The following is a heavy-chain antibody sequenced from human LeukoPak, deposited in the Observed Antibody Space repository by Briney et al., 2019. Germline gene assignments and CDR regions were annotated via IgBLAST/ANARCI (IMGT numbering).Heavy chain of an antibody. V-gene: IGHV3-74*01. J-gene: IGHJ5*02. D-gene: IGHD3-16*02. CDR3: VRDAPHRRLDP. Sequence: GGSLRLSCAASGFTLSDYWMHWVRQVPGKGLVWVSYINNDGSMTTYADSVKGRFTISRDNAKNTLYLQMNRLRDEDSAVYYCVRDAPHRRLDPWGQGTPVTVSS. CDR2: INNDGSMT. CDR1: GFTLSDYW.